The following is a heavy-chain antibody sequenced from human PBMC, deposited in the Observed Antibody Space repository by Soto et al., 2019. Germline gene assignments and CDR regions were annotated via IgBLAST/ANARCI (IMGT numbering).Heavy chain of an antibody. CDR2: IYYSGST. CDR1: GGSVSSGSYY. Sequence: QVQLQESGPGLAKPSETLSLTCTVSGGSVSSGSYYWSWIRQPPGKGLEWIGYIYYSGSTNYNPSLKSRVTISVDTSKNQFSLKLSSVTAADTAVYYCASISGSYYAPFPYSDYWGQGTLVTVSS. CDR3: ASISGSYYAPFPYSDY. V-gene: IGHV4-61*01. J-gene: IGHJ4*02. D-gene: IGHD1-26*01.